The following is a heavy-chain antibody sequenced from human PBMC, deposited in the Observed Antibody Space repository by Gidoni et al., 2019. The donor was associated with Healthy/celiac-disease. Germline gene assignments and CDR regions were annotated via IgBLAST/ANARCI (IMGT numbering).Heavy chain of an antibody. J-gene: IGHJ6*02. CDR3: ARGPPYYYYYGMDV. CDR1: GGSVSSGSYY. CDR2: IYYSGST. Sequence: QVQLQESGPGLVKPSETLSLTCTVSGGSVSSGSYYWSWIRQPPGKGLEWIGYIYYSGSTNYNPSLKSRVTISVDTSKNQFSLKLSSVTAADTAVYYCARGPPYYYYYGMDVWGQGTTVTDSS. V-gene: IGHV4-61*01.